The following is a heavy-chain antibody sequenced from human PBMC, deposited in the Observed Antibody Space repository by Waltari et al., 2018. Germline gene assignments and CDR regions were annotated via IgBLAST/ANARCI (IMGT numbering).Heavy chain of an antibody. V-gene: IGHV3-7*01. D-gene: IGHD3-3*01. CDR1: GFTFNNYW. CDR3: ARDAMRDGDFDY. Sequence: EVQLVESGGGLVQPGGSLRLSCAASGFTFNNYWMSWVRQAPGKGMEGVANRKEDGRDKHYVESVKVRFTISRDNAKNSLYLQMNSLRAEDTAVYYCARDAMRDGDFDYWGQGALVTVSS. J-gene: IGHJ4*02. CDR2: RKEDGRDK.